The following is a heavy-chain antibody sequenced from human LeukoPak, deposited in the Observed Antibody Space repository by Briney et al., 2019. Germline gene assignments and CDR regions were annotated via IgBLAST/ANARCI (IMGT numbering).Heavy chain of an antibody. D-gene: IGHD6-6*01. J-gene: IGHJ5*02. V-gene: IGHV3-48*02. Sequence: PGGSLRLSCTASGFAFSSYAMAWVRQAPGKGLEWLSYISSSSKINYADSVKGRFTISRDNAKNSLYLQMISLRDEDTAVYYCARSANPGVHDFDPWGQGTLDTVSS. CDR3: ARSANPGVHDFDP. CDR2: ISSSSKI. CDR1: GFAFSSYA.